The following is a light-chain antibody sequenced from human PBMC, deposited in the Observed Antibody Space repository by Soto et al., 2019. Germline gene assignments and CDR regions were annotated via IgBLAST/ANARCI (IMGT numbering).Light chain of an antibody. V-gene: IGKV1-5*03. CDR1: QSITTW. CDR2: KAS. CDR3: QQCSTYPWT. J-gene: IGKJ1*01. Sequence: DIQMTQSPSTLSSSVGDRVTITCRASQSITTWLAWYQQKPGKAPKLLIYKASSLESGVPSEFSGSGSGTEYTPNSSRQQSDFFAAYCCQQCSTYPWTFGQGTDLEI.